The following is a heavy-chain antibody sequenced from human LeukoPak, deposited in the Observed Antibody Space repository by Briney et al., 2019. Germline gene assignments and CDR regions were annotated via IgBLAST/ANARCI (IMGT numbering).Heavy chain of an antibody. CDR2: IYYSGST. CDR3: ARLVGNSPDY. V-gene: IGHV4-59*01. D-gene: IGHD2/OR15-2a*01. CDR1: GVSISRYY. Sequence: SETLSLTCTVSGVSISRYYWSWIRQPSGKGLEWIGYIYYSGSTNYNPSLKSRVTISVDTSKNQFSLKLSSVTAADTAVYYCARLVGNSPDYWGQGALVTVSS. J-gene: IGHJ4*02.